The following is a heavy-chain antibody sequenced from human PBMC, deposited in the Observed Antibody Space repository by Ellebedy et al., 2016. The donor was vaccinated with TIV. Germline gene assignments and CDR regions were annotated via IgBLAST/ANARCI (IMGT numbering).Heavy chain of an antibody. CDR2: INPTSGGS. J-gene: IGHJ5*02. CDR3: AREDDYGSGRMACWFDP. CDR1: GYAFTGYY. V-gene: IGHV1-2*02. D-gene: IGHD3-10*01. Sequence: AASVKVSCKASGYAFTGYYMYWVRQAPGQGLQWMGWINPTSGGSSYAQKFQGRVTMTRDTSISTAYMELSGLRSDDTAVYYCAREDDYGSGRMACWFDPWGQGTLVTVSS.